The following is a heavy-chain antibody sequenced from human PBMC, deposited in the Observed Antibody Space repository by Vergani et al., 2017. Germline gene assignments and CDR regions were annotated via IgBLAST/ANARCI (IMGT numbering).Heavy chain of an antibody. D-gene: IGHD3-10*01. CDR2: IIPIFGTA. CDR3: AGRRASRGFGELLYFDY. Sequence: QVQLVQSGAEVKKPGSSVKVSCKASGGTFSSYAISWVRQAPGQGLEWMGGIIPIFGTANYAQKFQGRVTITADESTSTAYMELSSLRSEDTAVYYCAGRRASRGFGELLYFDYWGQGTLVTVSS. V-gene: IGHV1-69*01. J-gene: IGHJ4*02. CDR1: GGTFSSYA.